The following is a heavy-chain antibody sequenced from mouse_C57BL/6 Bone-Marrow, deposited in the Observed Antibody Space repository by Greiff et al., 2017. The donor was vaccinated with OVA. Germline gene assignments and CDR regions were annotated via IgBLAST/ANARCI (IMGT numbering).Heavy chain of an antibody. CDR3: ARVDYGSSYCFDY. Sequence: QVQLQQSGAELVKPGASVKLSCKASGYTFTSYWMNWVKQRPGQGLEWIGYINPSSGYTKYNQKFKDKATLTADKSSSTAYMQLISLTYEDSAVYYCARVDYGSSYCFDYWGKGTTLTVSS. CDR1: GYTFTSYW. J-gene: IGHJ2*01. D-gene: IGHD1-1*01. CDR2: INPSSGYT. V-gene: IGHV1-7*01.